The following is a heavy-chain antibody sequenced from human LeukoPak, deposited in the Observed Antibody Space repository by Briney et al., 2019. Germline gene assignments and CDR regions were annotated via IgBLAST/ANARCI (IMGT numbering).Heavy chain of an antibody. Sequence: GGSLRLSCAASGFTFSSYGMHWVRQAPGKGLEWVAVISYDGSNKYYADSVKGRFTISRDNSKNTLYLQMNSLRAEDTAVYYCAKDKHYYDSGGSPSPFDYWGQGTLVTVSS. CDR2: ISYDGSNK. D-gene: IGHD3-22*01. CDR3: AKDKHYYDSGGSPSPFDY. J-gene: IGHJ4*02. CDR1: GFTFSSYG. V-gene: IGHV3-30*18.